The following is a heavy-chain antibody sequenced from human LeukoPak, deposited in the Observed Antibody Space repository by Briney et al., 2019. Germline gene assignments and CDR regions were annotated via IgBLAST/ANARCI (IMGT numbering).Heavy chain of an antibody. CDR3: ARLDGDQISGGGYYYYGMDV. CDR2: ISADNGNT. D-gene: IGHD3-10*01. CDR1: GYTFTSYG. J-gene: IGHJ6*02. V-gene: IGHV1-18*01. Sequence: ASVKVSCKASGYTFTSYGISWVRQAPGQGLEWMGWISADNGNTNYAEKVQGRVTMTTDTSTSTAYMELRNLRSDDTAVYDCARLDGDQISGGGYYYYGMDVWGQGTTVTVSS.